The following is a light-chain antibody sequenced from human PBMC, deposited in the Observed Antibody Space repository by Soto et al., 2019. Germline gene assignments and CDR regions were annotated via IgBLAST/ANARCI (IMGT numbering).Light chain of an antibody. CDR2: KAS. J-gene: IGKJ1*01. V-gene: IGKV1-5*03. CDR1: QTISSW. CDR3: QHYNGYSEA. Sequence: DIHMTQSPSTLSGSVGDRVTITCRASQTISSWLAWYQQKPGKAPKLLIYKASTLKSGVPSRFSGSGSGTEFTLTISSLQPDDFATYYCQHYNGYSEAFGQVTKVESK.